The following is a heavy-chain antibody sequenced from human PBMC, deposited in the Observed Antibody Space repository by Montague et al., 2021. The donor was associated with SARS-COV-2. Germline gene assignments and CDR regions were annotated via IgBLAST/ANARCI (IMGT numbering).Heavy chain of an antibody. V-gene: IGHV4-61*02. CDR1: GGSIRSGSYY. J-gene: IGHJ6*02. CDR3: ARDYGDYSYYYGLDV. CDR2: IYSSGST. Sequence: TLSLTCTVSGGSIRSGSYYWSWIRQPAGKGLEWIGRIYSSGSTNYNPSLKSRVTMSVDTSKNQFSLKVCSVTAADTAVYYCARDYGDYSYYYGLDVWGQGTTVTVSS. D-gene: IGHD4-17*01.